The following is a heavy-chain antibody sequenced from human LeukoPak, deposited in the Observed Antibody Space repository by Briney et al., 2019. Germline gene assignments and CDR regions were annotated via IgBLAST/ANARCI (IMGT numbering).Heavy chain of an antibody. J-gene: IGHJ4*02. Sequence: SQTLSLTCTVSGGSISSCSYYWSWIRQPAGKGLEWIGRIYTSGSTNYNPSLKSRVTISVDTSKNQFSLKLSSVTAADTAVYYCARDLGVNDYWGQGTLVTVSS. CDR2: IYTSGST. CDR1: GGSISSCSYY. D-gene: IGHD1-26*01. V-gene: IGHV4-61*02. CDR3: ARDLGVNDY.